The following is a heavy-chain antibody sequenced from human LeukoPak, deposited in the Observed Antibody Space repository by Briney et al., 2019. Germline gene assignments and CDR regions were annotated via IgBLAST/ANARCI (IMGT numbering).Heavy chain of an antibody. Sequence: SETLSLTCAVYGGSFSVYYWSWIRQPPGKGLEWIGEINHSGSTNYNPSLKSRVTISVDTSKNQFSLKLSSVTAADTAVYYCARGKVYYYDSSGSPRTYYFDYWGQGTLVTVSS. V-gene: IGHV4-34*01. CDR2: INHSGST. D-gene: IGHD3-22*01. J-gene: IGHJ4*02. CDR1: GGSFSVYY. CDR3: ARGKVYYYDSSGSPRTYYFDY.